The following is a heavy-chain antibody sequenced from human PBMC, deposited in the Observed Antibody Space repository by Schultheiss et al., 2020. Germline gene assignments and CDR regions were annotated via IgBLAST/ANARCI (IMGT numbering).Heavy chain of an antibody. CDR2: ISYDGSNK. V-gene: IGHV3-30*18. J-gene: IGHJ4*02. Sequence: GGSLRLSCAAAGFTFSTYSMNWVRQAPGKGLEWVAVISYDGSNKYYADSVKGRFTISRDNSKNTLSLQMSSLRAEDTAVYHCAKGTSGARPHYFDSWGQGTQVTVSS. D-gene: IGHD1-26*01. CDR3: AKGTSGARPHYFDS. CDR1: GFTFSTYS.